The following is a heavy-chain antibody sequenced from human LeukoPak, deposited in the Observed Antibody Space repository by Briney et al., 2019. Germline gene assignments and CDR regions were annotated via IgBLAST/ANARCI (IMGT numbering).Heavy chain of an antibody. J-gene: IGHJ4*02. CDR1: GGSFSDYY. V-gene: IGHV4-34*01. CDR2: INHSGST. Sequence: NTSETLSLTCAVYGGSFSDYYWSWIRQPPGKGLEWIGEINHSGSTNYNPSLKSRVTISLDTSKNQFSLKLTSVTAADTAVYYCATVTELLWLHALDYWGQGTLVTVSS. CDR3: ATVTELLWLHALDY. D-gene: IGHD3-10*01.